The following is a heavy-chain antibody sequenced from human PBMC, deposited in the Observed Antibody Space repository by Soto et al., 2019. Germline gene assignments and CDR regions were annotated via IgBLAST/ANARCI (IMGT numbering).Heavy chain of an antibody. CDR1: GFTFSSYS. V-gene: IGHV3-21*01. J-gene: IGHJ5*02. D-gene: IGHD3-3*01. CDR2: ISSSSSYI. Sequence: EVQLVESGGGLVKPGGSLRLSCAASGFTFSSYSMNWVRQAPGKGLEWVSSISSSSSYIYYADSVKGRFTISRDNAKNSLYLQMNSLRAEDTAVYYCARARRGAIFGVVIMRFPNNWFDPWGQGTLVTVSS. CDR3: ARARRGAIFGVVIMRFPNNWFDP.